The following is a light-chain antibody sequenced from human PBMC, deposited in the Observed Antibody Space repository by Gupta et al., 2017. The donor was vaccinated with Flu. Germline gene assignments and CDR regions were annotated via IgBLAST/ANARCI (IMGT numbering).Light chain of an antibody. J-gene: IGKJ4*01. CDR3: QKYNSAPPT. Sequence: GDRVTITCRASHDSSSYLAWYQQKSGKAPQLLIYAASSLQSGVPSRFSGSGSGTAFTLTIISLQPEDVATYYCQKYNSAPPTFGGGTKVEIK. CDR1: HDSSSY. CDR2: AAS. V-gene: IGKV1-27*01.